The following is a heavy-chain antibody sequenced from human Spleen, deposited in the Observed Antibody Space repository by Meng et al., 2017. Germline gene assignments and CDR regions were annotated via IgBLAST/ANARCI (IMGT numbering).Heavy chain of an antibody. CDR2: ISWNSGSI. J-gene: IGHJ4*02. V-gene: IGHV3-9*01. CDR3: ARGIVLLD. CDR1: GFTFDDYA. D-gene: IGHD2-8*01. Sequence: GGSLRLSCAASGFTFDDYAMHWVRQAPGKGLEWVSGISWNSGSIGYADSVKGRFTISRDNAKNSLYLQMNSLRAEDTAVYYCARGIVLLDWGQGTLVTVSS.